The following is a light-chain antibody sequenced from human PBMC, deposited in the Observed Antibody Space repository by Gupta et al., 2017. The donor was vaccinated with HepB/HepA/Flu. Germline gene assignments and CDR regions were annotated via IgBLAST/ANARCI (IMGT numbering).Light chain of an antibody. J-gene: IGKJ4*02. CDR1: QSVRSY. Sequence: IVLTQSPATLSLSPGERATLSCRASQSVRSYLGWYQQKPGQAPRLLIYDTSNRATGIPARFSGSGSATDFTLTISSLEPEDFAVYYCQQRSNWPSTFGEGTKVEIK. V-gene: IGKV3-11*01. CDR2: DTS. CDR3: QQRSNWPST.